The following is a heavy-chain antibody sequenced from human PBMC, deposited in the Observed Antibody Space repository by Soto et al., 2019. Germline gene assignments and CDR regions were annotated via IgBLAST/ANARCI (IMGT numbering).Heavy chain of an antibody. CDR2: INHSGST. CDR1: GGSFSGYY. CDR3: ARGRLDDFWSGYLYYLDS. J-gene: IGHJ4*02. V-gene: IGHV4-34*01. D-gene: IGHD3-3*01. Sequence: SETRSLTCAVYGGSFSGYYWSCIRQPPGKGLEWIGEINHSGSTNYNPSLKSRVTISVDTSKNQFSLKLSSVTAADTAVYYCARGRLDDFWSGYLYYLDSWGLGTLVTVS.